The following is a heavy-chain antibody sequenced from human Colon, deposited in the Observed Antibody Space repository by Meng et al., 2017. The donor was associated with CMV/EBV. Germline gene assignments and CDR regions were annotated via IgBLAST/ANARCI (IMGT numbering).Heavy chain of an antibody. V-gene: IGHV1-2*02. CDR2: IKPHSDVT. CDR1: GYSVSDKY. J-gene: IGHJ4*02. Sequence: ASVKVSCKASGYSVSDKYLHWVRQAPGQGLEWMGWIKPHSDVTNYAKRFQGRVSMTRDTSINTAYMELSSLTSDDTAVYYCAILTAAAPFDYWGQGTLVTVSS. CDR3: AILTAAAPFDY. D-gene: IGHD6-13*01.